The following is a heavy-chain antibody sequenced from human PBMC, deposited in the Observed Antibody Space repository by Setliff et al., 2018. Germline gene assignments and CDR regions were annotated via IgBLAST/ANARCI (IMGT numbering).Heavy chain of an antibody. CDR1: GGSISSSSYD. V-gene: IGHV4-39*01. CDR3: ARLDGAGLWSHYYYYYMDV. J-gene: IGHJ6*03. Sequence: SETLSLTCTVAGGSISSSSYDWGWIRQPPGKGLEWIGSTYYRGSTYYNPSLKSRVTISVDTSKNQFSLKLSSVTAADTAVYYCARLDGAGLWSHYYYYYMDVWGKGTTVTVSS. D-gene: IGHD5-18*01. CDR2: TYYRGST.